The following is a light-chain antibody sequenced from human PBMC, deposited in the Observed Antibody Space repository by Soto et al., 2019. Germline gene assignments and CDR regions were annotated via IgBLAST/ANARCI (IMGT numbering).Light chain of an antibody. CDR1: QTVGVY. CDR3: QQRSNSPLT. V-gene: IGKV3-11*01. J-gene: IGKJ4*01. Sequence: EVVLTQYTATLSLSPGERATISRRASQTVGVYLDWYQQNDGQAPRLLIYNASNWATDIPARFSGSGAGTDFILTLSSLEPEDFADYYCQQRSNSPLTFGGGTKVEIK. CDR2: NAS.